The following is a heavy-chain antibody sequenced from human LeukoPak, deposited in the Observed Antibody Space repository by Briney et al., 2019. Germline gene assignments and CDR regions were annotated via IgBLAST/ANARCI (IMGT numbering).Heavy chain of an antibody. CDR3: AKLTSASGAYGVDV. CDR1: GFTFSSYA. CDR2: ISGSGGSK. V-gene: IGHV3-23*01. J-gene: IGHJ6*02. D-gene: IGHD3-10*01. Sequence: GGSLRLSCAASGFTFSSYAMTWVRQAPGKGLEWVSTISGSGGSKHYADSVEGRFTISRDNSKNTVYLQMNSLRAEDTAIYYCAKLTSASGAYGVDVWGQGTTVTVSS.